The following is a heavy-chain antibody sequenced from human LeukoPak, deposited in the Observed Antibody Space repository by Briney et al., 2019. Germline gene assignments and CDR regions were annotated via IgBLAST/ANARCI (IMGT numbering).Heavy chain of an antibody. D-gene: IGHD3-22*01. CDR2: ISSSSSTI. V-gene: IGHV3-48*01. Sequence: PGGSLRLSCAASGFTFSSYSMNWVRQAPGKGLEWVSYISSSSSTIYYADSVKGRFTISRDNAKNSLYLQMNSLRAEDTAVYYCARERLFPPYYYYMDVWGKGTTVTISS. J-gene: IGHJ6*03. CDR3: ARERLFPPYYYYMDV. CDR1: GFTFSSYS.